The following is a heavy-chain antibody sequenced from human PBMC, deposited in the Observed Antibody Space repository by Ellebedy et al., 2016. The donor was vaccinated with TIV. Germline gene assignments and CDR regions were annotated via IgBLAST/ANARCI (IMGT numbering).Heavy chain of an antibody. CDR2: IDGRGTTI. J-gene: IGHJ4*02. D-gene: IGHD3-10*01. Sequence: GESLKTSCEASGFIFSSYDMTWVRQAPGKGLERDSFIDGRGTTILYADSVRGRFTISRDNAKNSMYLQMSSLRAEDTALYFCASIGTLRGSRETFDWWGQGTLVTVSS. CDR3: ASIGTLRGSRETFDW. CDR1: GFIFSSYD. V-gene: IGHV3-48*03.